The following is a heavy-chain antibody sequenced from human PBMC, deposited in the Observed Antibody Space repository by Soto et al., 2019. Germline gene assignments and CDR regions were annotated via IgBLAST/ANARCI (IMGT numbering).Heavy chain of an antibody. D-gene: IGHD6-19*01. V-gene: IGHV3-23*01. CDR3: AKYKGPIAVAVEVYFDY. CDR1: GFTFSSYA. Sequence: GGSLRLSCAASGFTFSSYAMSWVRQAPGKGLEWVSAISGSGGSTYYADSVKGRFTISRDNSKNTLYLQMNSLRAEDTAVYYCAKYKGPIAVAVEVYFDYWGQGTLVTVSS. J-gene: IGHJ4*02. CDR2: ISGSGGST.